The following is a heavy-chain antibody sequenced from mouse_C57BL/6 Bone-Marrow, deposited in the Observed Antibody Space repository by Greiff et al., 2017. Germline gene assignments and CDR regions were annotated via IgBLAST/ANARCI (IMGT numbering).Heavy chain of an antibody. CDR2: IYPRDGST. CDR1: GYTFTSYD. V-gene: IGHV1-85*01. CDR3: AYYSGYLDV. Sequence: VVESGPELVKPGASVKLSCKASGYTFTSYDINWVKQRPGQGLEWIGWIYPRDGSTKYNEKFKGKATLTVDTSSSTAYMELHSLTSEDSAVYFCAYYSGYLDVWGTGTTVTVSS. D-gene: IGHD1-1*01. J-gene: IGHJ1*03.